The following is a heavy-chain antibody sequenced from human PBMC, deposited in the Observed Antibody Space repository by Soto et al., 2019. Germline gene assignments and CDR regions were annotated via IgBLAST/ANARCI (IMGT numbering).Heavy chain of an antibody. D-gene: IGHD6-19*01. J-gene: IGHJ5*02. CDR2: ISGSGGST. Sequence: GESLKISCAASGFTFSSYAMSWVRQAPGKGLEWVSAISGSGGSTYYADSVKGRFTISRDNSKNTLYLQMNSLRAEDTAVYYCAKSRRSGAPGDLFDPWGQGTLVTVSS. V-gene: IGHV3-23*01. CDR1: GFTFSSYA. CDR3: AKSRRSGAPGDLFDP.